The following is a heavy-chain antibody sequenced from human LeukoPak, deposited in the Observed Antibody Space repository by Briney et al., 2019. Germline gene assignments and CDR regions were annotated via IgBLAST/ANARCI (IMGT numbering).Heavy chain of an antibody. CDR3: SRGGGYYDRSAKYFIRPPEY. CDR1: GYTFSSYD. CDR2: MNPHSGDT. Sequence: ASVKVSCKASGYTFSSYDINWVRQATGQGLEWMGWMNPHSGDTGFAQKFKGRVTMTRDTSINTAYMDLGSLSSEDTAVCYCSRGGGYYDRSAKYFIRPPEYWGQGTLVTVSS. V-gene: IGHV1-8*01. D-gene: IGHD3-22*01. J-gene: IGHJ4*02.